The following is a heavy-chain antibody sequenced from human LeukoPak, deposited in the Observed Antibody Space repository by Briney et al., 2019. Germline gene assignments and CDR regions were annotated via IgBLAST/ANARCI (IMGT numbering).Heavy chain of an antibody. V-gene: IGHV1-46*01. D-gene: IGHD5-18*01. J-gene: IGHJ4*02. CDR3: ATDRDTAPTGY. CDR2: INPSGGST. CDR1: GYTFTSYY. Sequence: ASVRVSCTASGYTFTSYYMHWVRQAPGQGLEWMGIINPSGGSTSYAQKFQGRVTMTEDTSTDTAYMELSSLRSEDTAVYYCATDRDTAPTGYWGQGTLVTVSS.